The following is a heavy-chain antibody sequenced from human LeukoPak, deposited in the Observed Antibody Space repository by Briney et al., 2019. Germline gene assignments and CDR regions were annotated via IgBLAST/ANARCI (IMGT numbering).Heavy chain of an antibody. CDR3: AKDYYDRSGYPYFDY. Sequence: GGSLRLSCAASGFTFSSYVMHWVRQAPGKGLEWVAFIRYDGSNKYYADSVKGRFTISRDNSKNTLYLQMNSLRAEDTAVYYCAKDYYDRSGYPYFDYWGQGTLVTVSS. CDR1: GFTFSSYV. D-gene: IGHD3-22*01. J-gene: IGHJ4*02. CDR2: IRYDGSNK. V-gene: IGHV3-30*02.